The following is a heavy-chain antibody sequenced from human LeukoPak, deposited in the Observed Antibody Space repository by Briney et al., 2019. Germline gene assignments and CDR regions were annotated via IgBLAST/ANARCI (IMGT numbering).Heavy chain of an antibody. CDR1: GGSISSGGHY. CDR2: IYDSRFT. CDR3: AGGFDSSKMAY. V-gene: IGHV4-31*03. Sequence: PSQTLSLTCTVSGGSISSGGHYWTWIRQHPGKGLEWIGRIYDSRFTYYSPSLKSRVSISVDSSENQLSLELNSVTAADTAVYYCAGGFDSSKMAYWGQGTLVTVSS. J-gene: IGHJ4*02. D-gene: IGHD6-13*01.